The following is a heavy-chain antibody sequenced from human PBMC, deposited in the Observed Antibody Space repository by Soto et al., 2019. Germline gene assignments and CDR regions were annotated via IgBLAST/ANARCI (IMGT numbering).Heavy chain of an antibody. J-gene: IGHJ6*02. Sequence: QVTLKETGPTLMKPTQTITLTCTVSGLSLRTTGVGVGWVRQPPGKALEWLALLYWDDDKRYSPTLRSRLTHAKDITEKQVVLTMTNMDTVDTATYYCVQSRCGGNCLEIYSSHAYNVLDGWGQGTTVTVSS. CDR2: LYWDDDK. V-gene: IGHV2-5*02. CDR1: GLSLRTTGVG. D-gene: IGHD2-21*02. CDR3: VQSRCGGNCLEIYSSHAYNVLDG.